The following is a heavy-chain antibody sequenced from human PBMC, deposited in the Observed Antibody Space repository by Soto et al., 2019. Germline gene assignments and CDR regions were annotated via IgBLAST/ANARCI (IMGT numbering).Heavy chain of an antibody. CDR2: ISAYNGNT. J-gene: IGHJ4*02. Sequence: ASVQVSCKASGYTFTSYGISWVRQAPGQGLEWMGWISAYNGNTNYAQKLQGRVTMTTDTSTSAASMELRSLRSDDAAVYYCAREQQVPPYFSGYEIRGYYFDYWGQGTLVTVSS. CDR1: GYTFTSYG. V-gene: IGHV1-18*01. CDR3: AREQQVPPYFSGYEIRGYYFDY. D-gene: IGHD5-12*01.